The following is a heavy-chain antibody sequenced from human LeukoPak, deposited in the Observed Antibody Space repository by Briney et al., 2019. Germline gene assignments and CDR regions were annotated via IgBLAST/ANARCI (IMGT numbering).Heavy chain of an antibody. Sequence: GGSLRLSCAASGFTFSSYAMSWVRQAPGKGLEWVSAISSSGGSTYYADSVKGRFTISRDNSKNPLYLQMNSLRAEDTAVYYCAKVGEYCSGGSCYYYYYYMDVWGKGTTVTVSS. CDR2: ISSSGGST. V-gene: IGHV3-23*01. J-gene: IGHJ6*03. D-gene: IGHD2-15*01. CDR1: GFTFSSYA. CDR3: AKVGEYCSGGSCYYYYYYMDV.